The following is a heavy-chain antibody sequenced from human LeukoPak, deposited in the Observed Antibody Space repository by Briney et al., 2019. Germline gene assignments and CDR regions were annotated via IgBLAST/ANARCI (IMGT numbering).Heavy chain of an antibody. CDR3: ARHSSPYYYGSGSTINWFDP. CDR1: GYSISRGYY. Sequence: SETLSLNCTVSGYSISRGYYWGWLRQPPGKGLEWIGSIYYSGSTYYNPSLTSRVTISVDTSKNQFSLKLSSVTAADTAVYYCARHSSPYYYGSGSTINWFDPWGQGTLVTVSS. J-gene: IGHJ5*02. D-gene: IGHD3-10*01. CDR2: IYYSGST. V-gene: IGHV4-38-2*02.